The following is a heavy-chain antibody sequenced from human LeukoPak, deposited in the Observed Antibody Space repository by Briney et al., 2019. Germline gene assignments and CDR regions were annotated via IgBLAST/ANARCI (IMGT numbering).Heavy chain of an antibody. J-gene: IGHJ3*02. V-gene: IGHV1-2*02. CDR3: ARVKLVTMIATRAFDI. CDR2: INPNSGGT. CDR1: GYTFTGYY. Sequence: GASVKVSCKASGYTFTGYYMHWVRQAPGQGLEWMGWINPNSGGTNYAQKFQGRVTMTRDTSISTAYMELSRLRSDDTAVYYCARVKLVTMIATRAFDIWGQGTMVTVSS. D-gene: IGHD3-22*01.